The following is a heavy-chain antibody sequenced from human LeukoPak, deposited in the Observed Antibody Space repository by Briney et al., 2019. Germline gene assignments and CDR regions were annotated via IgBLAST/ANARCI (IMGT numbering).Heavy chain of an antibody. CDR3: AKAPNYYDSSGYLT. Sequence: GGSLRLSCAASGFTFSSYAMSWVRQAPGKGLEWASAISGSGGSTYYADSVKGRFTISRDNSKNTLYLQMNSLRAEDTAVCYCAKAPNYYDSSGYLTWGQGTLVTVSS. J-gene: IGHJ4*02. CDR2: ISGSGGST. D-gene: IGHD3-22*01. CDR1: GFTFSSYA. V-gene: IGHV3-23*01.